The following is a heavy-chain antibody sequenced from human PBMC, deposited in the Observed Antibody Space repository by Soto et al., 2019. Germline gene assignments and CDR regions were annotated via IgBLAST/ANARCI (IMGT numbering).Heavy chain of an antibody. Sequence: GASVKVSCKVSGYTLTELSMHWVRQAPGKGLEWMGGFDPEDGETIYAQKFQGRVTMTEDTSTDTAYMELSSLRSEDTAVYYCATTPSHYGDYPNDPVMFDYSYMDVWGKGTTVTVSS. CDR2: FDPEDGET. CDR3: ATTPSHYGDYPNDPVMFDYSYMDV. V-gene: IGHV1-24*01. CDR1: GYTLTELS. J-gene: IGHJ6*03. D-gene: IGHD4-17*01.